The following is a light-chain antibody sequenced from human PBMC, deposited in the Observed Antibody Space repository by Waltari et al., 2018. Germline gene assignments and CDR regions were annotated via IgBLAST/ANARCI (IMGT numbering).Light chain of an antibody. CDR2: EVS. Sequence: QPALTQPASVSGSPGQSITIPCTGTSRHVGNNNHFCWYQNHPDKVPNLIIYEVSKRPSGVSDRFSGSKSGNTAYLTISGLQAEDEADYYCLSYAATVSFGFGGGTKLTVL. J-gene: IGLJ2*01. V-gene: IGLV2-23*02. CDR3: LSYAATVSFG. CDR1: SRHVGNNNH.